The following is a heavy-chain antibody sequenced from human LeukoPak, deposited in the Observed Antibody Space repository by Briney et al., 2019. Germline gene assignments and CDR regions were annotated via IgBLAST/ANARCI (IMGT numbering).Heavy chain of an antibody. CDR2: IYYSGST. V-gene: IGHV4-59*01. D-gene: IGHD6-13*01. CDR3: ARNGVEQQLVYFDY. Sequence: PSETLSLTCTVSGGSISSYYWSWIRQPPGKGLEWIGYIYYSGSTNYNPSLKSRVTISVDTSKNQFSLKLSSVTAADTAVYYFARNGVEQQLVYFDYWGQGTLVTVSS. CDR1: GGSISSYY. J-gene: IGHJ4*02.